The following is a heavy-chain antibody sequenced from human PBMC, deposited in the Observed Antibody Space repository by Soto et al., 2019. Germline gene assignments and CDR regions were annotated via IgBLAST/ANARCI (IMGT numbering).Heavy chain of an antibody. CDR2: IYYSGST. CDR3: ARLEGTYYYYGMDV. CDR1: GGSISSSSYY. Sequence: SETLSLTCTVSGGSISSSSYYWGWIRQPPGKGLEWIGSIYYSGSTYYKQSLKNRVTISVDTSKNQYSLKLSSVTAAVTAVYYCARLEGTYYYYGMDVWGQGTTVTAP. V-gene: IGHV4-39*01. D-gene: IGHD3-10*01. J-gene: IGHJ6*02.